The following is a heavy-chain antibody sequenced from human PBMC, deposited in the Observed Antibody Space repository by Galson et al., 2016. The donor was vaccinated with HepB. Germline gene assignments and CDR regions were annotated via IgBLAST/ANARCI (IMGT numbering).Heavy chain of an antibody. CDR1: GGSVATSNW. J-gene: IGHJ1*01. CDR2: IYHSGST. Sequence: ETLSLTCAVSGGSVATSNWWSWVRQPPGKGLEWIGEIYHSGSTNYNPSLTSRVTISVDKSKNQFSLKMRSVTAADTAVYYCARGSYFYDSSGYATSAEYFQVWGQGTLVTVS. D-gene: IGHD3-22*01. V-gene: IGHV4-4*02. CDR3: ARGSYFYDSSGYATSAEYFQV.